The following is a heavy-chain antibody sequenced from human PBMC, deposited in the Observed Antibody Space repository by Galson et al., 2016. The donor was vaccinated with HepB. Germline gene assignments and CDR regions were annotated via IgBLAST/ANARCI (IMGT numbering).Heavy chain of an antibody. J-gene: IGHJ6*02. D-gene: IGHD5-24*01. CDR3: ARDKERWVQYNYYFGMDV. Sequence: CKASGYTFSSYPIHWVRQAPGQGLEWMGIITPDNGNTVYAQKFQGSVTMTSDTSTSTVYMEVSSLRSEHTAVYYCARDKERWVQYNYYFGMDVWGQGTTVTVSS. CDR1: GYTFSSYP. V-gene: IGHV1-46*01. CDR2: ITPDNGNT.